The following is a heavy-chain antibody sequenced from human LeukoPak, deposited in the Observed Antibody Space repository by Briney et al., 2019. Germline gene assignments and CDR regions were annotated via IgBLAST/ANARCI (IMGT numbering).Heavy chain of an antibody. V-gene: IGHV4-39*01. D-gene: IGHD6-6*01. CDR3: ATHEYSSS. CDR2: IYYSGST. Sequence: PSETLSLTCTVSGGSIGSSSYYWGWIRQPPGKGLEWIGSIYYSGSTYYNPSLKSRVTISVDTSKNQFSLKLSSVTAADTAVYYCATHEYSSSWGQGTLVTVSS. CDR1: GGSIGSSSYY. J-gene: IGHJ4*02.